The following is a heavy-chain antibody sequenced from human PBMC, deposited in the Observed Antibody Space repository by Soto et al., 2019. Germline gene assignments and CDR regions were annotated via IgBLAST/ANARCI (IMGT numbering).Heavy chain of an antibody. D-gene: IGHD6-6*01. CDR1: GGSISSGDYY. J-gene: IGHJ6*02. V-gene: IGHV4-30-4*01. Sequence: QVQLQESGPGLVKPSQTLSLTCTVSGGSISSGDYYWSWIRQPPGKGLEWIGYIYYSGSTYYNPSLKSRGTISVDTSKNQFSLKLSSVTAADTAVYYCARAVVDSSSPFIPYYYYCGMDVWGQGTTVTVSS. CDR2: IYYSGST. CDR3: ARAVVDSSSPFIPYYYYCGMDV.